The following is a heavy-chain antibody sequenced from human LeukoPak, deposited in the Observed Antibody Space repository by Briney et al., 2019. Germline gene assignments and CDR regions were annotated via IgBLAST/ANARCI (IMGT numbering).Heavy chain of an antibody. V-gene: IGHV3-9*01. D-gene: IGHD3-10*01. CDR1: GFTFDDYA. J-gene: IGHJ4*02. CDR2: ISWNSGSI. CDR3: AKAYGSGSFDY. Sequence: PGGSLRLSCAASGFTFDDYAMHWVRQAPGKGLEWVSGISWNSGSIGYADSVKGRFTISRDNAKNSLYLQMNSLRAEDTALYYCAKAYGSGSFDYWGQGTLVTVSS.